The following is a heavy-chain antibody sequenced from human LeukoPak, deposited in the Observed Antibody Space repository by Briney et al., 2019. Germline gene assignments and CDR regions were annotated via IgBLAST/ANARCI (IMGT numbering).Heavy chain of an antibody. D-gene: IGHD1-1*01. V-gene: IGHV1-69*05. CDR3: ARTNWNDAFDI. CDR1: GGTFSSYA. CDR2: IIPIFGTA. J-gene: IGHJ3*02. Sequence: ASVKVSCKASGGTFSSYAISWVRQAPGQGLEWMGGIIPIFGTANCAQKFQGRVTITTDESTSTAYMELSSLRSEDTAVYYCARTNWNDAFDIWGQGTMVTVSS.